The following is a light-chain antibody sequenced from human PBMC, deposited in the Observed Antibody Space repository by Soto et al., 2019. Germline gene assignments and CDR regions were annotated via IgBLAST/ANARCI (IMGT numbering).Light chain of an antibody. CDR3: QQYNSWPRT. CDR2: AAF. CDR1: QSINFN. Sequence: EIVMTQSPATLSVSPGERATLSCRASQSINFNLAWYQQKPGQTPRLLIYAAFTRATGIPARISGSGSGTEFTLTISSLQSEDFAVYYCQQYNSWPRTFGQGTKVEIK. V-gene: IGKV3-15*01. J-gene: IGKJ1*01.